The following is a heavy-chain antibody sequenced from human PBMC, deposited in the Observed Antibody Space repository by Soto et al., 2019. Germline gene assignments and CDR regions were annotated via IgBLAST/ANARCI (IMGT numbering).Heavy chain of an antibody. J-gene: IGHJ4*02. CDR3: AAQPGGGGY. CDR1: GFTVSNNY. V-gene: IGHV3-53*01. CDR2: IYSGGYT. Sequence: EVQLVESGGGLIQPGGSLRLSCAVSGFTVSNNYMSWVRQAPGKGLEGVSVIYSGGYTAYGDSVKGRFTISRDNSKNTLFLKMNGQGADDGAVFSCAAQPGGGGYWGQGTLVTVSS. D-gene: IGHD2-2*01.